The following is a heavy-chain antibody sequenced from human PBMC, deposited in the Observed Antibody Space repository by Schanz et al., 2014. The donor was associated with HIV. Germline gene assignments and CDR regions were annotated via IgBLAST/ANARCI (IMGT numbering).Heavy chain of an antibody. CDR3: AKGQDWPGPQLDH. D-gene: IGHD3-9*01. CDR2: IIPIFGTA. V-gene: IGHV1-69*01. J-gene: IGHJ4*03. CDR1: GGTFSIYA. Sequence: QVQLVQSGAEVKKPGSSVKVSCKASGGTFSIYAISWVRQAPGQGLEWMGGIIPIFGTANYAQKFQGRVTIIADESTNTAYMELRSLRSDDTAVYYCAKGQDWPGPQLDHWGHGSLVIVSS.